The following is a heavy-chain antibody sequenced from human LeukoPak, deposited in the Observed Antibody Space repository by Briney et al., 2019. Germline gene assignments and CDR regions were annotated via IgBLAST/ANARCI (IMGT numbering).Heavy chain of an antibody. CDR2: INTNTGNP. CDR1: GYTFTSYY. Sequence: ASVKVSCKASGYTFTSYYMHWVRQAPGQGLEWMGWINTNTGNPTYARGFTGRFVFSLDTSVSTAYLQIRGLKAEDTAIYYCARDIPPTYDLLTGFGGGYYIDYWGQGTLVTVSS. D-gene: IGHD3-9*01. CDR3: ARDIPPTYDLLTGFGGGYYIDY. V-gene: IGHV7-4-1*01. J-gene: IGHJ4*02.